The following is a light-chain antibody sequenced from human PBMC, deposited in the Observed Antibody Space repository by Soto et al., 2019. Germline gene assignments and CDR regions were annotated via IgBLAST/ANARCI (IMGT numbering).Light chain of an antibody. J-gene: IGLJ1*01. CDR1: SSDVGSYPL. CDR3: CSYAGSSSPYV. V-gene: IGLV2-23*02. Sequence: QSALPQPASVSGSPGQSITISCTGTSSDVGSYPLVSWYQQHPGEAPKLLIFVVFRRPSGVSNRFSGSKSGNTASLTISGLQAEDEAEYYCCSYAGSSSPYVFGTGTKVTVL. CDR2: VVF.